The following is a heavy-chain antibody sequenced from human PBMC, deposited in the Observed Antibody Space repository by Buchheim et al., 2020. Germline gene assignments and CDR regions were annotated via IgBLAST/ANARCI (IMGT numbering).Heavy chain of an antibody. Sequence: QLQLQESGSRLVKPSQTLSLTCVVSGGSISSDGYSWNWIRQPPGKALEWIGYVYHSGNTNYNPSLKSRVTISIDRSTNPFSLRLTSVTAADTAVYYCARNIVGSSTFDYWGQGT. D-gene: IGHD1-26*01. J-gene: IGHJ4*02. CDR1: GGSISSDGYS. CDR3: ARNIVGSSTFDY. CDR2: VYHSGNT. V-gene: IGHV4-30-2*01.